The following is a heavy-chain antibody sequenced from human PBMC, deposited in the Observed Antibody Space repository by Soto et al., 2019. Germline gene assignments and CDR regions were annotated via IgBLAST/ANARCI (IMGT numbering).Heavy chain of an antibody. D-gene: IGHD5-12*01. CDR2: INSDGSST. CDR1: GFTFSSYW. J-gene: IGHJ6*02. V-gene: IGHV3-74*01. Sequence: PGGSLRLSCAASGFTFSSYWMHWVRQAPGKGLVWVSRINSDGSSTSYADSVKGRFTISRDNAKNTLYLQMNSLRAEDTAVYYCARELVAKIGYYYYGMDVWGQGTTVTVSS. CDR3: ARELVAKIGYYYYGMDV.